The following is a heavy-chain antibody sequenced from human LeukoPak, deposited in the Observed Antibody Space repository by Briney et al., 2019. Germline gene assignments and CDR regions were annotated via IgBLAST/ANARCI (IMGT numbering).Heavy chain of an antibody. D-gene: IGHD7-27*01. V-gene: IGHV4-39*07. J-gene: IGHJ4*02. CDR3: ARADSWGFSVDY. CDR2: VYYTGNT. Sequence: SETLSLTCTVSGGSISSGRYYWGWIRQPPGKGLEWIGSVYYTGNTYYNPSLQSRVTISVDRSKNQFSLKLSSVTAADTAVYYCARADSWGFSVDYWGQGTLVTVSS. CDR1: GGSISSGRYY.